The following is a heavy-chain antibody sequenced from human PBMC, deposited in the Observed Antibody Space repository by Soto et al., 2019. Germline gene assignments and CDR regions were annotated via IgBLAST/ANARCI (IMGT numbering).Heavy chain of an antibody. Sequence: PSETLSLTCTVSGGSISSYYWSWIRQPPGKGLEWIGYIYYSGSTNYNPSLKSRVTISVDTSKNQFSLKLSSVTAADTAMYYCARLGIAAAGNPGPWGQGTLVTVSS. V-gene: IGHV4-59*01. CDR2: IYYSGST. J-gene: IGHJ5*02. CDR1: GGSISSYY. CDR3: ARLGIAAAGNPGP. D-gene: IGHD6-13*01.